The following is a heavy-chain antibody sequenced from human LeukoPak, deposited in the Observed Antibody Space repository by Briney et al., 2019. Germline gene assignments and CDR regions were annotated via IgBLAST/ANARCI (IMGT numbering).Heavy chain of an antibody. CDR1: GYSFTSYW. D-gene: IGHD6-19*01. J-gene: IGHJ4*02. V-gene: IGHV5-51*01. Sequence: GESLKISCKGPGYSFTSYWIGWVRQMPGKGLEWMGIIYPGDSDTRYSPSFQGQVTISADKSISTAYLQWSSLKASDTAMYYCARQYSSGWGGSGAYFDYWGQGTLVTVSS. CDR2: IYPGDSDT. CDR3: ARQYSSGWGGSGAYFDY.